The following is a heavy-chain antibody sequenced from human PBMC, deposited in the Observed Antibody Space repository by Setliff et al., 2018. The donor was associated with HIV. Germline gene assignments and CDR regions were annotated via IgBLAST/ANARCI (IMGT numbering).Heavy chain of an antibody. CDR2: IRSKSIGGTT. CDR3: TRETYYYDSSGYLGWFDP. Sequence: PGGSLRLSCTASGFSFDDYALTWVRQAPGKGLEWVGFIRSKSIGGTTDYGASVKGRFTISRDDSKTIAYLQMNSLTTEDTAVYFCTRETYYYDSSGYLGWFDPWGQGTLVTVSS. V-gene: IGHV3-49*04. J-gene: IGHJ5*02. D-gene: IGHD3-22*01. CDR1: GFSFDDYA.